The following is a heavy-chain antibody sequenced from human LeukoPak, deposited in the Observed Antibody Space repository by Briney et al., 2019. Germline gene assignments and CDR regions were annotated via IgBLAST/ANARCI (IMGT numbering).Heavy chain of an antibody. J-gene: IGHJ5*02. CDR2: IYYSGST. CDR3: ARQDGWFDP. CDR1: GGYISSNSYY. V-gene: IGHV4-39*01. D-gene: IGHD5-24*01. Sequence: SETLSLTCTVSGGYISSNSYYWGWIRQPPGKGLEWIGSIYYSGSTYYNPSLKSRVTISVDTSKNQFSLKLSSVTAADTAVYYCARQDGWFDPWGQGTLGTVSS.